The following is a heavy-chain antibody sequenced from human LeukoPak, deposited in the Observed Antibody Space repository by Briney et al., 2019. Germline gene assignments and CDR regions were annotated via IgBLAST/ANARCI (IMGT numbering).Heavy chain of an antibody. CDR2: ISGGGDKI. J-gene: IGHJ4*02. D-gene: IGHD3-22*01. Sequence: PGGSLRLSCAASGFTFSNSAMTWVRQAPGKGLEWVSAISGGGDKIHYADSVKGRFTISRDNSKNTLYLQMNSLRVEDTAIYYCAKDLKRRYYYDSSGYYSSPPFDYWGQGTLVTVSS. CDR1: GFTFSNSA. CDR3: AKDLKRRYYYDSSGYYSSPPFDY. V-gene: IGHV3-23*01.